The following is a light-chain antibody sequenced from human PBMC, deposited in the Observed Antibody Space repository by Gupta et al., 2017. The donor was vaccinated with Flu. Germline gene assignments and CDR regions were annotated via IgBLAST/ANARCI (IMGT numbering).Light chain of an antibody. CDR1: QSVSSY. J-gene: IGKJ4*01. CDR2: DAS. Sequence: PATLPLAPGERATLSCRASQSVSSYLAWYQQKPGQAPRLLIYDASNRATGIPARFSGSGSGTDFTLTISSLEPKDFAVYYCQQRSNWPTFGGGTKVEIK. V-gene: IGKV3-11*01. CDR3: QQRSNWPT.